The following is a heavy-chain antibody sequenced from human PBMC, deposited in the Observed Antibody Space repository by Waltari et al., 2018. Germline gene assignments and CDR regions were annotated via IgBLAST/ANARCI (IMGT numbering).Heavy chain of an antibody. V-gene: IGHV4-38-2*01. D-gene: IGHD2-8*02. J-gene: IGHJ4*02. CDR3: MRQALGYCTSAACRRLES. Sequence: QIQLQESGPGLLEPSETLSLTCDVSAYAVNSGFYWGWIRQPPGRGLEWIRTTYHDGPTFNNPTLKSRLTMSMDTSKNQFFLKVNSVTAADTAMYYCMRQALGYCTSAACRRLESWGQGTLVTVSS. CDR1: AYAVNSGFY. CDR2: TYHDGPT.